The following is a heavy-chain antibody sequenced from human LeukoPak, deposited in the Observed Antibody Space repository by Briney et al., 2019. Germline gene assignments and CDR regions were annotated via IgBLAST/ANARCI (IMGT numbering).Heavy chain of an antibody. CDR3: ARIGYSSSSMDY. CDR1: GFTFSNYW. CDR2: INQDGSVK. D-gene: IGHD6-6*01. J-gene: IGHJ4*02. V-gene: IGHV3-7*01. Sequence: GGSLRLSCAASGFTFSNYWMSWVRQAPGKGLEWVANINQDGSVKYYVDSVKGRFTISRGNAKNSLYLQMNSLRAEDTAVYYCARIGYSSSSMDYWGQGTLVTVSS.